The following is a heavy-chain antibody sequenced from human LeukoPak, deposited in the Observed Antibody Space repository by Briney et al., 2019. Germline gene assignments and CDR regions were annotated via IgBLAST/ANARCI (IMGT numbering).Heavy chain of an antibody. CDR3: ARDAYDDASES. Sequence: GGSLRLSCAASGFTFSSYSMNWVRQAPGKGLGWVSSISSSSSYIYYAGSVKGRFTISRDNAKNSLYLQMNSLRAEDTAVYYCARDAYDDASESWGQGTLVTVSS. CDR2: ISSSSSYI. J-gene: IGHJ5*02. V-gene: IGHV3-21*01. CDR1: GFTFSSYS. D-gene: IGHD3-3*01.